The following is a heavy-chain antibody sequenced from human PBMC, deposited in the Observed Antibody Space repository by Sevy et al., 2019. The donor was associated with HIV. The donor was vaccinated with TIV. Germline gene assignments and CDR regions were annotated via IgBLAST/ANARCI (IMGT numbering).Heavy chain of an antibody. D-gene: IGHD2-8*01. CDR3: ARDFGYCANGVCYASGMDV. CDR1: GFIFSSYA. J-gene: IGHJ6*02. V-gene: IGHV3-30-3*01. CDR2: ISYDGSNK. Sequence: GGSLRLSCAASGFIFSSYAMHWVRQAPGKGLEWVAVISYDGSNKYYADSVKGRFTISRDNSKNTLYLQMNSLGVEDTAVYYWARDFGYCANGVCYASGMDVWGQGTTVTVSS.